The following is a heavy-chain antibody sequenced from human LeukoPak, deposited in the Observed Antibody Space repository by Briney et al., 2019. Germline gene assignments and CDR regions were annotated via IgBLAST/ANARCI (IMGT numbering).Heavy chain of an antibody. V-gene: IGHV1-46*01. D-gene: IGHD2-15*01. Sequence: GASVKVSCRASGYTFTSYYMHWVRQAPGQGLEWMGIINPSGGSTSYAPKFQGRVTMTRDTSTSTVYMELSSLRADDTAVYYCATPRGIVVVVAAPSFDFWGQGTLVTVSS. J-gene: IGHJ4*02. CDR2: INPSGGST. CDR3: ATPRGIVVVVAAPSFDF. CDR1: GYTFTSYY.